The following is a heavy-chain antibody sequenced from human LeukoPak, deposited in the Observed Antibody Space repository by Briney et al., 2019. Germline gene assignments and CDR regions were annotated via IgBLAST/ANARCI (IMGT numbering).Heavy chain of an antibody. Sequence: GGSLRLSCAASGFAFNTHSMNWVRQAPGKGLEWVSYIRSDSSIIYYADSVKGRFTMSRDNGKNSLYLQMNSLRVEDTAVYFCARVQAGKWDFDYWGQGTLVTVSS. CDR2: IRSDSSII. CDR3: ARVQAGKWDFDY. V-gene: IGHV3-48*01. D-gene: IGHD2-8*01. J-gene: IGHJ4*02. CDR1: GFAFNTHS.